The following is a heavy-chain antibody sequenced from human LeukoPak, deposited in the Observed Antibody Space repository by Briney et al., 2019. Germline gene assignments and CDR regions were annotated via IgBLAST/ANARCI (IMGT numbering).Heavy chain of an antibody. CDR2: ISSSSGSI. J-gene: IGHJ6*02. CDR1: GFTFSSYN. CDR3: ARGLPNYYGMDV. V-gene: IGHV3-48*04. Sequence: AGGSLRLSCAASGFTFSSYNMNWVRQAPGKGLEWVSYISSSSGSIYYADSVKGRFTISRDNAKNSLYLQMNSLRAEDTAVYYCARGLPNYYGMDVWGQGTTVTVSS.